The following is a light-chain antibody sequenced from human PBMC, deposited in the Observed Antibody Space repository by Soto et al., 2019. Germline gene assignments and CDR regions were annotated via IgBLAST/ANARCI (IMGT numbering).Light chain of an antibody. Sequence: EVVLTQSPATLSLSPGERATLSCRASQNIGSYLAWYQHKPGLAPRLLIYDTSNRATGIPARFSGGGSGTDFTLTISSLDPEDFAVYYCQQRSKWPPVFGQGTRLDIK. CDR3: QQRSKWPPV. CDR2: DTS. V-gene: IGKV3-11*01. CDR1: QNIGSY. J-gene: IGKJ5*01.